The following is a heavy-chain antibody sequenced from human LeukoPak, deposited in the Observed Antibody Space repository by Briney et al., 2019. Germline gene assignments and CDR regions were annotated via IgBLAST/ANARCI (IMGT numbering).Heavy chain of an antibody. CDR3: ASGHSQQDIVVVVAATPRL. J-gene: IGHJ3*01. CDR2: IKTDGTTT. Sequence: QAGGSLRLSCAASGFGFSNFWMHWVRQAPGKGLVWVSRIKTDGTTTVYADSVKGRFTISRDNSKNTLYLQMNSLRAEDTAVYYCASGHSQQDIVVVVAATPRLWGQGTMVTVSS. CDR1: GFGFSNFW. D-gene: IGHD2-15*01. V-gene: IGHV3-74*01.